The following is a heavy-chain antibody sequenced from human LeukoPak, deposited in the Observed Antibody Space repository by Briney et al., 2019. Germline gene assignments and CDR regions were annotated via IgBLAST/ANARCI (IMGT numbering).Heavy chain of an antibody. Sequence: GGSLRLSCAASGFTFSSYGMHWVRQAPGKGLEWVAVIWFDGNNKYYADSVKGRFTISRDNSKNTLYLQMNSLRAEDTAVYNCARDLASNWNEGLDYWGQGALVTVSS. D-gene: IGHD1-1*01. CDR2: IWFDGNNK. CDR3: ARDLASNWNEGLDY. V-gene: IGHV3-33*01. CDR1: GFTFSSYG. J-gene: IGHJ4*02.